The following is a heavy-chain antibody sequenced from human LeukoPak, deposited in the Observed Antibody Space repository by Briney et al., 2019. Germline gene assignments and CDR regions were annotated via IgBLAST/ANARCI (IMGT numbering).Heavy chain of an antibody. V-gene: IGHV3-69-1*02. J-gene: IGHJ4*02. CDR1: GFTFSDYS. CDR3: ARAIRL. Sequence: PGESLRLSCTASGFTFSDYSLNWVRQAPGKGLEWVSCITGISDIYYADSVKGRFTISRDNAKNSVYLQMNSLGAEDTGIYYCARAIRLWSQGTLVTVSS. CDR2: ITGISDI. D-gene: IGHD1-1*01.